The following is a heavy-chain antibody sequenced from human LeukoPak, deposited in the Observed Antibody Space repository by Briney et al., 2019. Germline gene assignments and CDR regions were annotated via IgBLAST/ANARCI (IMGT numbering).Heavy chain of an antibody. CDR1: GFTFSSYA. V-gene: IGHV3-23*01. CDR2: ISGSGGST. CDR3: AKDGPLRYNWNYIYYGMDV. D-gene: IGHD1-20*01. Sequence: GGSLRLSCAASGFTFSSYAMSWVRQAPGKGLEWVSAISGSGGSTYYADSVKGQFTISRDNSKNTLYLQMNSLRAEDTAVYYCAKDGPLRYNWNYIYYGMDVWGQGTTVTVSS. J-gene: IGHJ6*02.